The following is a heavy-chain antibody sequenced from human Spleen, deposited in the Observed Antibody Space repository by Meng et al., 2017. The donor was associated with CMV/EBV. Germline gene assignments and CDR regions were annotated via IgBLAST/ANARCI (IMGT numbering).Heavy chain of an antibody. CDR1: GFSLSTSGVG. CDR2: IYWDDDK. D-gene: IGHD5-12*01. V-gene: IGHV2-5*02. Sequence: QITLKESGPTLVKPTQTPTLTCTFSGFSLSTSGVGVGWIRQPPGKALEWLALIYWDDDKRYSPSLKSRLTITKDTSKNQVVLTMTNMDPVDTATYYCAHSHRLYGGYGGPVDYWGQGTLVTVSS. CDR3: AHSHRLYGGYGGPVDY. J-gene: IGHJ4*02.